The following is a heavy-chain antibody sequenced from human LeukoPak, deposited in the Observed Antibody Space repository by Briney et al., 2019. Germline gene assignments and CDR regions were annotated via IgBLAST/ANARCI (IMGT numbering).Heavy chain of an antibody. CDR1: GYTFTSYD. CDR2: MNPNSGNT. CDR3: ASLGYYYDSSGYSYYFDY. V-gene: IGHV1-8*01. J-gene: IGHJ4*02. Sequence: ASVKVSCKASGYTFTSYDINWVRQATGQGLEWMGWMNPNSGNTGYAQKFQGRVTMTRNTSISTAYMDLRSLRSEDTAVYYCASLGYYYDSSGYSYYFDYWGQGTLVTVSS. D-gene: IGHD3-22*01.